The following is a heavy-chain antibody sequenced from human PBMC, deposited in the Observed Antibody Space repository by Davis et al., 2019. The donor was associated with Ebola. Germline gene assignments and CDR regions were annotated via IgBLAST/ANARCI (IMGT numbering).Heavy chain of an antibody. D-gene: IGHD2-2*01. Sequence: ASVKVSCKASGYTFTSYGISWVRQAPGQGLEWMGWISAYNGNTNYAQKLQGRVTMTTDTSISTAYMELSRLRSDDTAVYYCARGGAVCSSTSCFYYYYGMDVWGQGTTVTVSS. CDR2: ISAYNGNT. J-gene: IGHJ6*02. CDR3: ARGGAVCSSTSCFYYYYGMDV. CDR1: GYTFTSYG. V-gene: IGHV1-18*01.